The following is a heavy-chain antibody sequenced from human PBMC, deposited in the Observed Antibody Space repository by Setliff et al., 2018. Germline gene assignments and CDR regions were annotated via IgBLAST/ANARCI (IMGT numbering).Heavy chain of an antibody. J-gene: IGHJ6*03. V-gene: IGHV4-39*07. CDR1: GGSISSYY. CDR3: AREQWLDPPGYYYMDA. Sequence: TSETLSLTCTVSGGSISSYYWGWIRQPPGKGLEWIGSICYSGSTYYNPSLKSRVTISVDTSKNQFSLKLNSVTAADMAVYYCAREQWLDPPGYYYMDAWAKGTTVTVSS. D-gene: IGHD6-19*01. CDR2: ICYSGST.